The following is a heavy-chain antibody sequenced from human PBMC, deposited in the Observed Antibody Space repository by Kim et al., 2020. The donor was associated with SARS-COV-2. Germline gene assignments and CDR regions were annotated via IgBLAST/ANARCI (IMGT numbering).Heavy chain of an antibody. CDR2: ISYDGSNK. CDR1: GFTFSSYG. CDR3: ARDFLINEEWLGTSQGGY. V-gene: IGHV3-33*05. J-gene: IGHJ4*02. D-gene: IGHD6-19*01. Sequence: GGSLRLSCAASGFTFSSYGMHWVRQAPGKGLEWVAVISYDGSNKYYADSVKGRFTISRDNSKNTLYLQMNSLRAEDTAVYYCARDFLINEEWLGTSQGGYWGQGTLVTVSS.